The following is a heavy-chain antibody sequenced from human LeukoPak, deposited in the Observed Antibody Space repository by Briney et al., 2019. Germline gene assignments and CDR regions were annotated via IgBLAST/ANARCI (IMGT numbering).Heavy chain of an antibody. D-gene: IGHD4-17*01. Sequence: PSETLSLTCTVSGGSISSYYWSWIRQPPGKGLEWIWYIYYSGSTNYNPSLKSRVTISVDTSKNQFSLKLSSVTAADTAVYYCARDRGYGDPYYFDYWGQGTLVTVSS. J-gene: IGHJ4*02. V-gene: IGHV4-59*01. CDR1: GGSISSYY. CDR2: IYYSGST. CDR3: ARDRGYGDPYYFDY.